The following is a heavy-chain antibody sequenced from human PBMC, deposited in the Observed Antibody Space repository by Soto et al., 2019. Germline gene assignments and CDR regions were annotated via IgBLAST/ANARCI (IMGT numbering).Heavy chain of an antibody. J-gene: IGHJ3*02. CDR2: IRSKANSYAT. Sequence: GSLRLSCAASGFTFSGSAMHWVRQASGKGLEWVGRIRSKANSYATAYAASVKGRFTISRDDSKNTAYLQMNSLKTEDTAVYYCTQYMPPGAFDIWGQGTMVTVSS. CDR3: TQYMPPGAFDI. D-gene: IGHD2-2*01. V-gene: IGHV3-73*01. CDR1: GFTFSGSA.